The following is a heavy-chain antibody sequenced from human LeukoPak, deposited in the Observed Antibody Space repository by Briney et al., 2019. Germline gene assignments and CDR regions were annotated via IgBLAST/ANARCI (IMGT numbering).Heavy chain of an antibody. V-gene: IGHV3-30-3*01. CDR3: AREQTANAFDI. D-gene: IGHD5-18*01. CDR1: GFTFSSYA. J-gene: IGHJ3*02. CDR2: ISYDGSNK. Sequence: GRSLRLSCAASGFTFSSYAMHWVRQAPGKGLEWVAVISYDGSNKYYADSVKGRFTISRDNSKNTLYLQMNSLRAEDTAVYYCAREQTANAFDIWGQGTMVTVSS.